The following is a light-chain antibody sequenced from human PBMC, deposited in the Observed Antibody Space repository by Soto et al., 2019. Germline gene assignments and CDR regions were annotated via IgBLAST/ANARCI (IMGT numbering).Light chain of an antibody. J-gene: IGKJ2*01. Sequence: DIVMTQSPLSLPVTPGEPASISCRSSQSLLHGSGYNYLDWYLQKPGQSPQLLIYLGSNRASGVPDRFSGSGSGTAFTLNISRVEADDVGVYYCMKALQTPYTFGQGTKLEI. CDR2: LGS. V-gene: IGKV2-28*01. CDR3: MKALQTPYT. CDR1: QSLLHGSGYNY.